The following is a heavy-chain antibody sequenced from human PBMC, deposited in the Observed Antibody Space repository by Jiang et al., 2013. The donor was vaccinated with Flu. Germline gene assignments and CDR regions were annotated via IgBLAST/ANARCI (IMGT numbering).Heavy chain of an antibody. J-gene: IGHJ4*02. CDR3: ARGPVEGLDY. V-gene: IGHV4-34*01. CDR1: GGSFSGYY. Sequence: SLTCAVYGGSFSGYYWSWIRQPPGKGLEWIGEINHSGSTNYNPSLKSRVTISVDTSKNQFSLKLSSVTAADTAVYYCARGPVEGLDYWGQGTLVTVSS. CDR2: INHSGST.